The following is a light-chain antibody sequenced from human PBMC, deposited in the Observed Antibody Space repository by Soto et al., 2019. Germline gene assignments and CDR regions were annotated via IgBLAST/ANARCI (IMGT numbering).Light chain of an antibody. CDR3: SSYTSSSTLV. CDR1: SSDVGGYNY. V-gene: IGLV2-14*01. CDR2: EVS. J-gene: IGLJ3*02. Sequence: QSALTQPASVSGSPGQSITISCTGTSSDVGGYNYVSWYQQHPGKAPKLMIFEVSNRPSGVSNRFSGSKSGNTASLTISGLHGEDEADYYCSSYTSSSTLVFGGGTKLTVL.